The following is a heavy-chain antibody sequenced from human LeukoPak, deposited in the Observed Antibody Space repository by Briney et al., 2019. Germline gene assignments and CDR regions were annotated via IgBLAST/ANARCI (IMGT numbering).Heavy chain of an antibody. CDR3: ARDPGKWELLWYFDL. Sequence: TLSLTCTVSGGSISSGGYYWSWIRQHPGKGLEWIGYIYYSGSTYYNPSLKSRVTISVDTSKNQSSLKLSSVTAADTAVYYCARDPGKWELLWYFDLWGRGTLVTVSS. D-gene: IGHD1-26*01. V-gene: IGHV4-31*03. CDR1: GGSISSGGYY. J-gene: IGHJ2*01. CDR2: IYYSGST.